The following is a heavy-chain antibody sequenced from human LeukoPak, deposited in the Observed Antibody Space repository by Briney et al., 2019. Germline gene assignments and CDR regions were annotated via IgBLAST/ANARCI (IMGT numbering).Heavy chain of an antibody. CDR3: ARPAVVGRDGFRGAFDI. J-gene: IGHJ3*02. V-gene: IGHV3-21*01. CDR1: GSTFSSYS. CDR2: VISSSSYI. Sequence: GGSLRLSCAASGSTFSSYSMNWVRQAPGKGLEWVSSVISSSSYIYYADSVKGRFTISRDNAKNSLYLQMNSLRAEDTAVYYRARPAVVGRDGFRGAFDIWGQGTMVTVSS. D-gene: IGHD5-24*01.